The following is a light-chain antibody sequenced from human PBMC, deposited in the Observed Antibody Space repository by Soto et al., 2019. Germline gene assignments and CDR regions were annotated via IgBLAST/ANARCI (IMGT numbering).Light chain of an antibody. V-gene: IGLV2-8*01. CDR3: SAYAGSPYLYV. CDR1: IFDVGGYNY. CDR2: EVS. J-gene: IGLJ1*01. Sequence: QSVRSLHASASGSPGQSFTISCTGTIFDVGGYNYVSWYQQHPGKAPQVLMYEVSKRPSGVPDRFYGSKSGKTASLTVSGLQAEDEADYYCSAYAGSPYLYVFGSGTTVTV.